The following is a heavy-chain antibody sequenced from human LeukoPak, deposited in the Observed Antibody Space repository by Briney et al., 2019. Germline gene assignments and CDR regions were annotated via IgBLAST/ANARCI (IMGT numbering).Heavy chain of an antibody. J-gene: IGHJ6*03. CDR2: ISYDGSNK. CDR1: GFTFSSYG. Sequence: GGSLRLSCAASGFTFSSYGMHWVRQAPGKGLEWVAVISYDGSNKYYADSVKGRFTISRDNSKNTLYLQMNSLRAEDTAVYYCARGGEDIVVVPAAKQGGNYYYYYMDVWGKGTTVTVSS. CDR3: ARGGEDIVVVPAAKQGGNYYYYYMDV. D-gene: IGHD2-2*01. V-gene: IGHV3-30*03.